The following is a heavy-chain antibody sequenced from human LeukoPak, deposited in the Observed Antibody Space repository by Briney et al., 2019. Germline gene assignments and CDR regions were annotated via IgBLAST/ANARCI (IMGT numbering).Heavy chain of an antibody. D-gene: IGHD3-10*01. CDR1: GYTFTGYY. Sequence: ASVKVSCKASGYTFTGYYMHWVRHAPGQGLEWMGWINPNSGGTNYAQKFQGWVTMTRDTSISTAYMELSRLRSDDTAVYYCARGITMVRGVYDYWGQGTLVTVSS. V-gene: IGHV1-2*04. CDR3: ARGITMVRGVYDY. J-gene: IGHJ4*02. CDR2: INPNSGGT.